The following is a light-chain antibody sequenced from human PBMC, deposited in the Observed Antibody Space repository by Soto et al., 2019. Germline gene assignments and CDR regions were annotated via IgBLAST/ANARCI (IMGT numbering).Light chain of an antibody. CDR2: SAS. CDR3: QQYNNWPRT. Sequence: EIVMTQSPATLSVSPGERATLSCRASQSVSNNFAWHQQKPGQAPRLLIYSASTRATGIPARFSGSGSGTEFTLTISSLQSEDFAVYYCQQYNNWPRTFGQGTKVEVK. CDR1: QSVSNN. V-gene: IGKV3-15*01. J-gene: IGKJ1*01.